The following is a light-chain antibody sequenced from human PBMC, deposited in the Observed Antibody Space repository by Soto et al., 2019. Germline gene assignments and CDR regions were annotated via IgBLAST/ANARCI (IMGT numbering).Light chain of an antibody. V-gene: IGLV1-40*01. Sequence: VLTQPPSVSGAPGQGVTISCTGSRSNIGAGYDVHWYQQLPGTAPKLLIYDNNNRPSGVPDRFSGSKSGTSASLAITGLQAEDEADYYCQSYDSSLNAVVFGGGTKVTVL. CDR1: RSNIGAGYD. CDR2: DNN. J-gene: IGLJ2*01. CDR3: QSYDSSLNAVV.